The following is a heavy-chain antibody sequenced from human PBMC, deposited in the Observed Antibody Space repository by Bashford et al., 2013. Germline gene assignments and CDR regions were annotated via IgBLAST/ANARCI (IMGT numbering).Heavy chain of an antibody. V-gene: IGHV1-2*02. CDR1: GYTFTGYY. D-gene: IGHD1-26*01. Sequence: ASVKVSCKASGYTFTGYYMHWVRQAPGQGLEWMGWINPNPNSGATKYAEMFQGRVTMTRDTSISTAYMELSRLRSDDTAVYYCARDGPVVGVWNVFDVWGKGQWSPSL. J-gene: IGHJ3*01. CDR3: ARDGPVVGVWNVFDV. CDR2: INPNPNSGAT.